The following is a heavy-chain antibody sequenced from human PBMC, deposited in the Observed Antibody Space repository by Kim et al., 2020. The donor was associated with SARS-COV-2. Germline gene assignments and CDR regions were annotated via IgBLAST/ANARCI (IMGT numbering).Heavy chain of an antibody. CDR1: GFTFSSYA. J-gene: IGHJ4*02. Sequence: GGSLRLSCAASGFTFSSYAMSWVRQAPGKGLEWVSAISGSGGSTYYADSVKGRFTISRDNSKNTLYLQMNSLRAEDTAVYYCAKDLLHCSSTSCYGGGTEFDYWGQGTLVTVSS. D-gene: IGHD2-2*01. V-gene: IGHV3-23*01. CDR2: ISGSGGST. CDR3: AKDLLHCSSTSCYGGGTEFDY.